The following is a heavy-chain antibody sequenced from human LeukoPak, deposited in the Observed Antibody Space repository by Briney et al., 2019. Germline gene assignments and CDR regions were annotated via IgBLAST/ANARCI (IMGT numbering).Heavy chain of an antibody. CDR1: GYTFTGYY. V-gene: IGHV1-2*06. D-gene: IGHD3-10*01. CDR2: INPNSGGT. CDR3: ARRIIRNRGVKVPIAEPYGMDV. Sequence: GASVKVSCKASGYTFTGYYMHWVRQAPGQGLEWMGRINPNSGGTNYAQKFQGRVTMTRDTSISTAYMELSRLRSDDTAVYYCARRIIRNRGVKVPIAEPYGMDVWGQGTTVTVSS. J-gene: IGHJ6*02.